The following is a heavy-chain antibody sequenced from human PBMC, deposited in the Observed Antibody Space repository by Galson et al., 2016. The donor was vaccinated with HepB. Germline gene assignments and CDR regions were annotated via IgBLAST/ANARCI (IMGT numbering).Heavy chain of an antibody. V-gene: IGHV1-3*01. D-gene: IGHD2/OR15-2a*01. J-gene: IGHJ6*02. CDR3: ARVSRVSIYTGEYYDGMDV. CDR2: INAGNGNT. Sequence: SVKVSCKASGYTFISYAMHWVRQAPGQRLEWMGWINAGNGNTKYSQKFQGRVTITRDTSASTAYMELNSLMSEDTAVYYCARVSRVSIYTGEYYDGMDVWGQGTTVTVSS. CDR1: GYTFISYA.